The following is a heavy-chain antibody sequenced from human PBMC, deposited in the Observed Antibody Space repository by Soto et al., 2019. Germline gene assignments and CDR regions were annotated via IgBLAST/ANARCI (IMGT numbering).Heavy chain of an antibody. CDR1: GFIFVDSA. V-gene: IGHV3-73*02. CDR2: IRNKVNSYAT. J-gene: IGHJ4*02. Sequence: EVQLVESGGGLVQPGGSLRLSCAASGFIFVDSAIHWFRQASGKGLEWVGRIRNKVNSYATIYAEPVKGRFTISRDDSMKMTYLQMNSLKIEDTAIYYCSRRRDWTAMDPLDYWGQGTLVTVSS. CDR3: SRRRDWTAMDPLDY. D-gene: IGHD5-18*01.